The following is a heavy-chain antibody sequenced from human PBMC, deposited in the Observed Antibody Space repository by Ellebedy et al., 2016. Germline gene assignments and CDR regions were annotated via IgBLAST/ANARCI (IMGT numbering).Heavy chain of an antibody. V-gene: IGHV3-48*04. J-gene: IGHJ4*02. D-gene: IGHD1-26*01. CDR3: ARAGSRSYYSDY. CDR2: ISSSGGTI. Sequence: GESLKISCAASGFTVRSYSMHWVRQAPGKGLEWVSYISSSGGTIYYADSVKGRFTISTDSAKNSLYLQMNSLRAEDTAVYYCARAGSRSYYSDYWGQGTLVTVSS. CDR1: GFTVRSYS.